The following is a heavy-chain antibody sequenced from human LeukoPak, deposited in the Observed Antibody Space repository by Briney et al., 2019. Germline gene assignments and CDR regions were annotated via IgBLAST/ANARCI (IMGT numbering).Heavy chain of an antibody. Sequence: GGSLRLSCAASGFTFSSYAMSWVRQAPGKGLEWVSAISGSGGSTYYADSVKGRFTISRDNSKNTLYLQMNSLRAEDTAVYYCAKWEYYGSGSYFCYYGMDVWGQGTTVTVSS. CDR3: AKWEYYGSGSYFCYYGMDV. CDR1: GFTFSSYA. J-gene: IGHJ6*02. D-gene: IGHD3-10*01. CDR2: ISGSGGST. V-gene: IGHV3-23*01.